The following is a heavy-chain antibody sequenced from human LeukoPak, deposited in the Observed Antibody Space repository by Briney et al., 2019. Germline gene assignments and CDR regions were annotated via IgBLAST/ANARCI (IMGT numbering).Heavy chain of an antibody. CDR3: ARVKAPPYYYDSSGYHYFFDY. V-gene: IGHV1-8*01. D-gene: IGHD3-22*01. CDR1: GYTFTSYD. Sequence: ASAKVSCKASGYTFTSYDINWVRQATGQGLEWMGWMNPNSGNTGYAQKFQGRVTMTRNTSISTAYMELSRLRSDDTAVYYCARVKAPPYYYDSSGYHYFFDYWGQGTLVTVSS. J-gene: IGHJ4*02. CDR2: MNPNSGNT.